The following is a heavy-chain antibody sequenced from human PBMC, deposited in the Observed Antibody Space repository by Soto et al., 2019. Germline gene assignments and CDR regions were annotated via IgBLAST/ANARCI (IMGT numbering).Heavy chain of an antibody. D-gene: IGHD6-13*01. Sequence: QVQLVESGGGVVQPGRSLRLSCAASGFTFSSYGMHWVRQAPGKGLEWVAVIWYDGSNKYYADSVKGRFTISRDNSKNTLYLQMNSLRAEDTDVYYCARDGRAAAGTGYFQHWGQGTLVTVSS. V-gene: IGHV3-33*01. CDR2: IWYDGSNK. J-gene: IGHJ1*01. CDR3: ARDGRAAAGTGYFQH. CDR1: GFTFSSYG.